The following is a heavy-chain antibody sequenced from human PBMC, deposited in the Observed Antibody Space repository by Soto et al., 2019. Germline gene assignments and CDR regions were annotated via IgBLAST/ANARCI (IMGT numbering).Heavy chain of an antibody. CDR1: GFTFSSYA. J-gene: IGHJ6*03. Sequence: GGSLRLSCAASGFTFSSYAMSWFRQAPGKGLEWVSAISGSGGSTYYADSVKGRFTISRDNSKNTLYLQMNSLRAEDTAVYYCAKDTRAILLWFGETTYYYMDVWGKGITVTVSS. D-gene: IGHD3-10*01. CDR3: AKDTRAILLWFGETTYYYMDV. CDR2: ISGSGGST. V-gene: IGHV3-23*01.